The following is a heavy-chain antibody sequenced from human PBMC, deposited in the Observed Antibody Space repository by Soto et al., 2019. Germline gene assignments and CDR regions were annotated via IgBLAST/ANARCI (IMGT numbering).Heavy chain of an antibody. V-gene: IGHV3-23*01. CDR2: LTASGTNT. J-gene: IGHJ5*02. CDR3: AQGGYSSGWYLALAT. D-gene: IGHD6-19*01. CDR1: GFTFDNYA. Sequence: EVQLLESGGGLVQPGGSLRLSCAASGFTFDNYAMTWVRQAPGTGLEWVSALTASGTNTHYGDSVKDRFVIFRDNSKNTLSLQMHRLTAADTAIYFCAQGGYSSGWYLALATWGQGTLVTVSS.